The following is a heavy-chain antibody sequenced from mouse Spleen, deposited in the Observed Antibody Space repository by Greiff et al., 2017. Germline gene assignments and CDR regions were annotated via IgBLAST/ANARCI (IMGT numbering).Heavy chain of an antibody. V-gene: IGHV5-9*04. CDR1: GCTFSSYT. CDR2: ISSGGGNT. J-gene: IGHJ3*01. D-gene: IGHD1-1*01. Sequence: VEPGGGLVKPGGPLKLSCAASGCTFSSYTMAWVRQTPAKRLEWVATISSGGGNTYYPDSVKGRFTISRDNARNTLYLQMSSLRSEGTAMYYCARPLYYYEGGFACWGQGPLVTVSA. CDR3: ARPLYYYEGGFAC.